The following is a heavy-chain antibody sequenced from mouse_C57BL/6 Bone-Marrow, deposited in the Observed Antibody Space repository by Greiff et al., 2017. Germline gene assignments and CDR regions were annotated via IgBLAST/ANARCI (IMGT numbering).Heavy chain of an antibody. CDR2: IYPRSGNT. CDR3: ASSRYYETDAFAY. D-gene: IGHD1-1*01. J-gene: IGHJ3*01. Sequence: QVQLQQSGAELARPGASVKLSCKASGYTLTSYGISWVKQRTGQGLEWIGEIYPRSGNTYYNEKFKGKATLTADKSSSTAYMELRSLTSEDSAVYFCASSRYYETDAFAYWGQGTLVTVSA. V-gene: IGHV1-81*01. CDR1: GYTLTSYG.